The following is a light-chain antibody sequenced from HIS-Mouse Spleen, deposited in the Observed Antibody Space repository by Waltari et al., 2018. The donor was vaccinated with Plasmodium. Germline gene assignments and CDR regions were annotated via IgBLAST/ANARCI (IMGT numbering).Light chain of an antibody. Sequence: SYELTQPPSVSVSPGQTARITCSGDALPKKYAYWYQQKSGQAPVLVLYEDIKRPSGIPERVSGSSSGTMATLTISGAQVDDEADYYCYSTDSSGNHRVFGGGTKLTVL. V-gene: IGLV3-10*01. CDR1: ALPKKY. CDR3: YSTDSSGNHRV. CDR2: EDI. J-gene: IGLJ3*02.